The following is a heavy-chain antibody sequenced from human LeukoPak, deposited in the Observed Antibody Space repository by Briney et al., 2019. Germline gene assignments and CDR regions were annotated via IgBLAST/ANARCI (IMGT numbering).Heavy chain of an antibody. CDR3: VKDNPLDY. CDR2: ISSSGSTI. J-gene: IGHJ4*02. Sequence: GGSLRLSCAASGFTFSSYEMNWVRQAPGKGLEWVSYISSSGSTIYYADSVKGRFTISRDNAKNSLYLQMNSLRPEDTALYYCVKDNPLDYWGQGTLVIVSS. D-gene: IGHD1-14*01. CDR1: GFTFSSYE. V-gene: IGHV3-48*03.